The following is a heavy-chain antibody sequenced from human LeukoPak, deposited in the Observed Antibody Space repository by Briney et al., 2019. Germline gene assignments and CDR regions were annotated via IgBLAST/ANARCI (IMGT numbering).Heavy chain of an antibody. Sequence: GGSLRLSCAASGFTFSSYSMNWVRQAPGKGLEWVSSISSSSSYIYYADSAKGRFTISRDNAKNSLYLQMNSLRAEDAAVYYCARYSSWSFDYWGQGTLVTVSS. CDR1: GFTFSSYS. CDR3: ARYSSWSFDY. D-gene: IGHD6-13*01. J-gene: IGHJ4*02. CDR2: ISSSSSYI. V-gene: IGHV3-21*01.